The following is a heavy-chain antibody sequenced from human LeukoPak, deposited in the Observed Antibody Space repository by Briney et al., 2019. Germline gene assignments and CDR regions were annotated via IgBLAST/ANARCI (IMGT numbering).Heavy chain of an antibody. CDR1: VFTFSSDC. V-gene: IGHV3-7*03. CDR3: ARGGGLDV. Sequence: GGSLTLSCAASVFTFSSDCMSWARQAPGKGLEWVASINHNGNVNYYVDSVKGRFTISRDNAKNSLYLQMSNLRAEDTAVYFCARGGGLDVWGQGATVTVSS. J-gene: IGHJ6*02. CDR2: INHNGNVN. D-gene: IGHD3-16*01.